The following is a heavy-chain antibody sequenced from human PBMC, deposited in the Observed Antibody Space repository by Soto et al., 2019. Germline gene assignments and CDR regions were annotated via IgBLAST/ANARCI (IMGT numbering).Heavy chain of an antibody. Sequence: LRLSCAASGFTFSSYAMHWVRQAPGKGLEWVAVISYDGSNKYYADSVKGRFTISRDNSKNTLYLQMNSLRAEDTAVYYCARDGGIVVVPAAANWFDPWGQGTLVTVSS. D-gene: IGHD2-2*01. J-gene: IGHJ5*02. CDR2: ISYDGSNK. CDR1: GFTFSSYA. CDR3: ARDGGIVVVPAAANWFDP. V-gene: IGHV3-30-3*01.